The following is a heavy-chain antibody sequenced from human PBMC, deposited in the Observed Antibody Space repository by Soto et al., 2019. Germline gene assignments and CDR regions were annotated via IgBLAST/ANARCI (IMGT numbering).Heavy chain of an antibody. V-gene: IGHV1-18*01. CDR2: ISAYNGAT. Sequence: GPEVKKPGASVKVSCKASSYTFSEYGIHWVRQAPGQKLEWMGWISAYNGATDYAQSFRGRVTMTTDKTTKTAYMELRSLRSDDTAVYYCARGRTEDYGDYVGFDPWGQGTLVTVSS. J-gene: IGHJ5*02. D-gene: IGHD4-17*01. CDR1: SYTFSEYG. CDR3: ARGRTEDYGDYVGFDP.